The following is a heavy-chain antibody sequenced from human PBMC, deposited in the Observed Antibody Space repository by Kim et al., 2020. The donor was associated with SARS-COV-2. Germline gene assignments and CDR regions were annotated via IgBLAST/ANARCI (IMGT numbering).Heavy chain of an antibody. V-gene: IGHV5-51*01. Sequence: PGDSDTRYSPSFQGQATTSADKSISTAYLQWSSLKASDTAMYYCARIGDYWGQGTLVTVSS. CDR2: PGDSDT. D-gene: IGHD2-15*01. J-gene: IGHJ4*02. CDR3: ARIGDY.